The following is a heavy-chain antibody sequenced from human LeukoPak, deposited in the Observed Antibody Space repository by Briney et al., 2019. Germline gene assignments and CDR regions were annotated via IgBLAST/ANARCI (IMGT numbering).Heavy chain of an antibody. J-gene: IGHJ4*02. Sequence: KPSETLSLTCTVSGGSISSSSYYWGWIRQPPGKGLEWIGRIYYSGSTYYNPSLKSRVTISVDTSKNQFSLKLSSVTAADTAVYYCARHSSSLYYFDYWGQGTLVTVSS. CDR1: GGSISSSSYY. CDR2: IYYSGST. V-gene: IGHV4-39*01. CDR3: ARHSSSLYYFDY. D-gene: IGHD6-6*01.